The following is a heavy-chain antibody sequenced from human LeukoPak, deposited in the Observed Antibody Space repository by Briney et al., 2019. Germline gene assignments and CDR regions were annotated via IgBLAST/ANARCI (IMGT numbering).Heavy chain of an antibody. CDR3: ARATAAAGTRDYYYYMDV. Sequence: GGSLRLSCAASGFTFSSYGMHWVRQAPGKGLEWVAVISYDGSNKYYADSVKGRFTISRDNSKNTLYLQMNSLRAEDTAVYYCARATAAAGTRDYYYYMDVWGKGTTVTVSS. CDR1: GFTFSSYG. CDR2: ISYDGSNK. J-gene: IGHJ6*03. V-gene: IGHV3-30*03. D-gene: IGHD6-13*01.